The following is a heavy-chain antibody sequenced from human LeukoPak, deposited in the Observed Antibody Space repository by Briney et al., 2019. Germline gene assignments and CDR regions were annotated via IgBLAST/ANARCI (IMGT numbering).Heavy chain of an antibody. V-gene: IGHV4-59*08. CDR1: GGSISSYY. D-gene: IGHD2-15*01. Sequence: SETLSLTRTVSGGSISSYYWSWIRQPPGKGLEWIGYIYNRGSTNYNPSLKSRVTISVDTSKNQFSLKLSSVTAADTAMYYCASKVAYCSGGSCYGYFDYWGQGTLVTASS. J-gene: IGHJ4*02. CDR2: IYNRGST. CDR3: ASKVAYCSGGSCYGYFDY.